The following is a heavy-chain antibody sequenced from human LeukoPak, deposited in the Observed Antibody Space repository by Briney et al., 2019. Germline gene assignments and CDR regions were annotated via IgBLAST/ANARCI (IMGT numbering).Heavy chain of an antibody. J-gene: IGHJ4*02. D-gene: IGHD2-2*01. CDR2: IYYSGST. CDR1: GGSISGSSYY. Sequence: SETLSLTCTVSGGSISGSSYYWGWIRQPPGKGLEWIGSIYYSGSTYYNPSLKSRVTISVDTSKNQFSLKLSSVTAADTAVYYCARGQWGYCSSTSCYDGMDYWGQGTLVTVSS. CDR3: ARGQWGYCSSTSCYDGMDY. V-gene: IGHV4-39*07.